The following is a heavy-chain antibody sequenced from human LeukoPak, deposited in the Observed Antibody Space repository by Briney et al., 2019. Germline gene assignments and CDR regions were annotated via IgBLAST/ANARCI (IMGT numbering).Heavy chain of an antibody. V-gene: IGHV1-69*13. CDR2: IIPIFGTA. J-gene: IGHJ5*02. CDR1: GYSFTSNY. CDR3: ARVQRTTGTTGWFDP. D-gene: IGHD1-1*01. Sequence: SVKVSCKASGYSFTSNYIHWVRQAPGQGLEWMGGIIPIFGTANYAQKFQGRVTITADESTSTAYMELSSLRSEDTAVYYCARVQRTTGTTGWFDPWGQGTLVTVSS.